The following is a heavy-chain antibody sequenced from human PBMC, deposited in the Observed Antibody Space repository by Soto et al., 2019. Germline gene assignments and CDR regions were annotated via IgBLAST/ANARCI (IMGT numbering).Heavy chain of an antibody. CDR1: GFTFSTYA. J-gene: IGHJ4*02. Sequence: XGSLILSCAASGFTFSTYAMHWVRQAPGKGLEWVAVISYDGSNKYYADSVKGRFTISRDNSKNTLYLQMNSLRAEDTAVYYCARDRGFHSSSCLYWGQGTLVTVSS. V-gene: IGHV3-30-3*01. CDR3: ARDRGFHSSSCLY. CDR2: ISYDGSNK. D-gene: IGHD6-6*01.